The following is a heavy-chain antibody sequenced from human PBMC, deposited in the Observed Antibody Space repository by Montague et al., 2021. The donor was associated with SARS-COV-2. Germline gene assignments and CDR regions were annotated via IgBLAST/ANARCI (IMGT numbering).Heavy chain of an antibody. CDR1: GFDFFNFD. J-gene: IGHJ4*02. CDR3: ATNKYCTLHDCLHGRHYFDH. V-gene: IGHV3-48*03. CDR2: ISSSGATI. D-gene: IGHD2-8*01. Sequence: SLRLSCAASGFDFFNFDMAWVRQAPGRGLEWISDISSSGATILYXXSLKGRFTISRDNIQKPLYLQMNSLRAEDTAVYYCATNKYCTLHDCLHGRHYFDHWGQGTLVTVSS.